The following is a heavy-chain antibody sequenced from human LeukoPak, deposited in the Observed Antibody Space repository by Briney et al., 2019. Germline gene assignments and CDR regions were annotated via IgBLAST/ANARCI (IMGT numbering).Heavy chain of an antibody. CDR1: GGSISSNNYF. J-gene: IGHJ4*02. V-gene: IGHV4-39*07. CDR2: VNLQGST. Sequence: SETLSLTCAVSGGSISSNNYFWAWIRQPPGKGLEWIGEVNLQGSTNYNPSLMGRVAIAVDTSENHISLQLTSVPAADTAVYYCAREGGPYRPLDYSGQGTLVTVSS. CDR3: AREGGPYRPLDY.